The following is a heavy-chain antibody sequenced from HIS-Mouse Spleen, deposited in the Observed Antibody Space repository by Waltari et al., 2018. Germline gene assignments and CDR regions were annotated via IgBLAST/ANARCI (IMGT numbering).Heavy chain of an antibody. Sequence: QVQLVQSGAEVKKPGASVKVSCKASGYTFTSYGISWVRQAPGQGLEWMGWISAYNGNTNYAQKLQGRVTMTTDTSTSTAYMGLRSLRSDDTAVYYCARVFRIAAAGSWWYFDLWGRGTLVTVSS. CDR1: GYTFTSYG. V-gene: IGHV1-18*01. J-gene: IGHJ2*01. CDR2: ISAYNGNT. CDR3: ARVFRIAAAGSWWYFDL. D-gene: IGHD6-13*01.